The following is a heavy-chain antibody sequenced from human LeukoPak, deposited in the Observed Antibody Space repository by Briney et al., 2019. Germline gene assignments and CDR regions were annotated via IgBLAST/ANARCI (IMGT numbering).Heavy chain of an antibody. Sequence: PGGSLRLSCAASGFTFSSYGFNWVRQAPGRGLEWVSYIAISSSTIYYADSVRGRFTISRDNAQKSLYLQMNRLRAEDTAVYYCARDGDGAAAGIYTYWGQGTLVIVSS. J-gene: IGHJ4*02. V-gene: IGHV3-48*01. CDR1: GFTFSSYG. CDR2: IAISSSTI. D-gene: IGHD6-13*01. CDR3: ARDGDGAAAGIYTY.